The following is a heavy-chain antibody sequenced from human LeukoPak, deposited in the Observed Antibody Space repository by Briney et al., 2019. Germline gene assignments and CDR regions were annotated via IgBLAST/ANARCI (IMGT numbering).Heavy chain of an antibody. V-gene: IGHV3-7*03. CDR3: ARGGGLDV. Sequence: GGSLRLSCAASGFSFSSYGMHWARQAPGKGLEWVASINHNGNENYYVDSVKGRFTISRDNAKNSLYLQMSNLRAEDTAVYFCARGGGLDVWGQGATVTVSS. CDR2: INHNGNEN. CDR1: GFSFSSYG. D-gene: IGHD3-16*01. J-gene: IGHJ6*02.